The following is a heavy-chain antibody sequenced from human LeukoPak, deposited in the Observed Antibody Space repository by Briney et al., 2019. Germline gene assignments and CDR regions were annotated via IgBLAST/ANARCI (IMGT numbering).Heavy chain of an antibody. Sequence: PGGSLRLSCAASGFTFSSYGMHWVRQAPGKGLEWVAVIWYDGSNKYYADSVKGRFTIYRDNSKNTLYPQMNSLRADDTAVYYCARDRGALTYSFDYWGQGTLVTVSS. J-gene: IGHJ4*02. D-gene: IGHD1-26*01. V-gene: IGHV3-33*01. CDR1: GFTFSSYG. CDR2: IWYDGSNK. CDR3: ARDRGALTYSFDY.